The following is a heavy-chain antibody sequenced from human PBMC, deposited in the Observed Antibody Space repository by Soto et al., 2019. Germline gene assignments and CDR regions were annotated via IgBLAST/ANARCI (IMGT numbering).Heavy chain of an antibody. Sequence: QVHLQESGPGLVAPSGTLSLTCTLSGGSVRAPDWWNWVRQSPDKGLEWIAEVHISGHSNYNPPLRSRVSVSIDSSKNQCYLNLNSVTAADTAIYYCARVRQGCSANNCYFDPWGQGTQVTISS. CDR1: GGSVRAPDW. CDR2: VHISGHS. CDR3: ARVRQGCSANNCYFDP. V-gene: IGHV4-4*02. D-gene: IGHD1-1*01. J-gene: IGHJ5*01.